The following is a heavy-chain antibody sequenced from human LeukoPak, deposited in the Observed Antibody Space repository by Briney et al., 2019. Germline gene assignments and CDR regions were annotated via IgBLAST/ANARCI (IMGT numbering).Heavy chain of an antibody. CDR2: IYYSETT. V-gene: IGHV4-39*01. CDR3: ARQRADYFYYYVDV. D-gene: IGHD3-9*01. J-gene: IGHJ6*03. CDR1: GGSIGSTNYY. Sequence: SETLSLTCTVSGGSIGSTNYYWGWLRQPPGKGLEWIGSIYYSETTYDNPSLESRVTISIETSKNQFSLKLSSVTAADTAVYYCARQRADYFYYYVDVWGKGTTVTVS.